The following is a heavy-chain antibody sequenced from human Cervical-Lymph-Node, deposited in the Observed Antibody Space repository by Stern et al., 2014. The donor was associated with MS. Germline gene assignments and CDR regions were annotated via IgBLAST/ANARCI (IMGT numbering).Heavy chain of an antibody. CDR1: GYTFTAYY. D-gene: IGHD1/OR15-1a*01. V-gene: IGHV1-2*02. CDR3: ARGIRYSWNNNAPAFDV. CDR2: INPNTGAT. Sequence: QVQLVQSGAEVKKPGASVKVSCKGSGYTFTAYYIQWVRQAPGQGLEWMGWINPNTGATDNAQKFQGRVTMTRDTSIRTVYMELSSLTSDDMAVYYCARGIRYSWNNNAPAFDVWGQGTMVTVSS. J-gene: IGHJ3*01.